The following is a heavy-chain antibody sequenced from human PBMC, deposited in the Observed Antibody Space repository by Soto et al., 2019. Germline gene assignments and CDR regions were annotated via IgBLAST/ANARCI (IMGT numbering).Heavy chain of an antibody. V-gene: IGHV4-59*08. CDR3: ARRYGDYFDY. CDR2: IYYSGST. Sequence: QVQLQESGPGLVKPSETLSLTCTVSGGSISSYYWSWIRQPPGKGLEWIGYIYYSGSTNYNPSLKSRVTISVDTSKNQFSLKLISVTAADTAVYYCARRYGDYFDYWGQGTLVTVSS. J-gene: IGHJ4*02. D-gene: IGHD4-17*01. CDR1: GGSISSYY.